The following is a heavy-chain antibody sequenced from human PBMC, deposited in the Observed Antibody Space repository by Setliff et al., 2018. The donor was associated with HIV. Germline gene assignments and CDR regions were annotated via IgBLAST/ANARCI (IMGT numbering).Heavy chain of an antibody. CDR2: VSPSSIVT. Sequence: GGSLRLSCAASGFAFSTFDMNWVRQTPERGLEWVSAVSPSSIVTYYADSVKGRFTVSRDDSNNTLFLQMSSLGPEDTALYYCAKPTSGLYPRAFDLWGQGTLVTVSS. CDR1: GFAFSTFD. CDR3: AKPTSGLYPRAFDL. J-gene: IGHJ3*01. D-gene: IGHD1-26*01. V-gene: IGHV3-23*01.